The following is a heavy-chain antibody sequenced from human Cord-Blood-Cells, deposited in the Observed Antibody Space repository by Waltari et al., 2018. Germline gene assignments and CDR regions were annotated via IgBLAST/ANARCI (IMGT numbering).Heavy chain of an antibody. CDR1: GGSISSYY. CDR2: IYYSGST. J-gene: IGHJ6*02. D-gene: IGHD1-26*01. V-gene: IGHV4-59*01. Sequence: QVQLQESGPGLMKPSETLSLTCTVSGGSISSYYWSWIRQPPGKGLEWIGYIYYSGSTNYNPSLKSRVTISVDTSKNQFSLKLSSVTAADTAVYYCARLLSGSYYYYYGMDVWGQGTTVTVSS. CDR3: ARLLSGSYYYYYGMDV.